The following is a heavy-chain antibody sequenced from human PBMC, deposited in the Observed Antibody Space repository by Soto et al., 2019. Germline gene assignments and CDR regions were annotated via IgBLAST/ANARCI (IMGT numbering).Heavy chain of an antibody. J-gene: IGHJ6*02. CDR2: TRSNGEHT. V-gene: IGHV3-23*01. CDR1: GLDFISFA. D-gene: IGHD2-2*01. CDR3: AKDSKSVSVSAARVYGMDV. Sequence: GALRLPCAGSGLDFISFAMTWVRQAPGTGLEWVSTTRSNGEHTYYADSVKGRFTVSRDNSKNTLFLEMSSLRAEDSAIYYCAKDSKSVSVSAARVYGMDVWGQGTTVTVSS.